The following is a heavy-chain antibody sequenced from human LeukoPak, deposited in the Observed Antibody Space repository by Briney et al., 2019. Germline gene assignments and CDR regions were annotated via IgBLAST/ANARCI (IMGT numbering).Heavy chain of an antibody. D-gene: IGHD4-17*01. Sequence: SVKVSCKASGGTFSSYAISWVRQAPGQGLEWMGGIIPIFGTANYAQKFQGRVTMTTDTSTSTAYMELRSLRSDDTAVYYCAREDYGDLFHYYYGMDVWGQGTTVTVSS. CDR2: IIPIFGTA. CDR1: GGTFSSYA. J-gene: IGHJ6*02. CDR3: AREDYGDLFHYYYGMDV. V-gene: IGHV1-69*05.